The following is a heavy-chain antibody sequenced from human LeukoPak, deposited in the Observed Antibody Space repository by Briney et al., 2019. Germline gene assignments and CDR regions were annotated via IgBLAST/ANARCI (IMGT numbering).Heavy chain of an antibody. CDR2: LSSTGLTT. CDR3: AKGARSYTSAFFDS. Sequence: GESLRLSCAASEFIFSSFAMNWVRRAPGKGLEWVSGLSSTGLTTYYTPAVKGRFTISRDNSKNILYLDMNTLRAEDTAVYYCAKGARSYTSAFFDSRGQGTQVTVSS. V-gene: IGHV3-23*01. J-gene: IGHJ4*02. CDR1: EFIFSSFA. D-gene: IGHD3-10*01.